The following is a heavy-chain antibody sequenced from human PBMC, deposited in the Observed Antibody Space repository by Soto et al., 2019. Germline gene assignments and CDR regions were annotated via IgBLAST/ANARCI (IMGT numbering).Heavy chain of an antibody. D-gene: IGHD6-19*01. V-gene: IGHV2-5*02. CDR3: AHSVVAGLGYYFDY. CDR2: IYWDDDK. Sequence: QITLKESGPTLVKPTQTLTLTCTFSGFSLSSPRVAVGWIRQPPGKALEWLALIYWDDDKRYSPFLKSRLTITKDTSKNKVVLTMTNMDPVDTATYYCAHSVVAGLGYYFDYWGQGTLVTVSS. CDR1: GFSLSSPRVA. J-gene: IGHJ4*02.